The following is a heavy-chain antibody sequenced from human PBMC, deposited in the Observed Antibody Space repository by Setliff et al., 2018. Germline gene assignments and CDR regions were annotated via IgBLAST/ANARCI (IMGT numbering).Heavy chain of an antibody. D-gene: IGHD3-22*01. CDR2: INPNSGDT. Sequence: ASVKVSCKASGYTFTGSHIHWVRQAPGQGVEWMGWINPNSGDTNYAQKLQGRVTMTTDTSTSTAYMELRSLRSDDTAVYYCARVADSSGYTLGWSDPWGQGTLVTVSS. CDR1: GYTFTGSH. CDR3: ARVADSSGYTLGWSDP. J-gene: IGHJ5*02. V-gene: IGHV1-18*04.